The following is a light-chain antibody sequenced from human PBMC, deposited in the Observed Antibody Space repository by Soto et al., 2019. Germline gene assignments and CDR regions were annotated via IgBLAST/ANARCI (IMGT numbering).Light chain of an antibody. CDR3: PSYDSSLSGWV. J-gene: IGLJ3*02. CDR2: GNS. Sequence: QSVLTPPPSVSGAPGQRVTISCTGSSSNIGAGYDVHWYQQLPGTAPKLLIYGNSNRPSGVPDRFSGSKSGTSASLAITGLQAEDEADYYCPSYDSSLSGWVFGGGTKVTVL. CDR1: SSNIGAGYD. V-gene: IGLV1-40*01.